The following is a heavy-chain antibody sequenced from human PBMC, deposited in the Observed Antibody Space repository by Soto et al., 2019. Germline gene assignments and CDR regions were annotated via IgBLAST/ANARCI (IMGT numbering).Heavy chain of an antibody. J-gene: IGHJ5*02. CDR1: GFAFGAYA. CDR3: AKGPVPQLLPSWWFDP. CDR2: ISGAGGNT. D-gene: IGHD6-13*01. V-gene: IGHV3-23*01. Sequence: EVQLLESGGGLVQPGGSLRPSCAASGFAFGAYAMTWVRQAPGNGLEWVSGISGAGGNTYYADSVKGRFTVSEDNSKKMLYLEMNSLRVEDTDIYCCAKGPVPQLLPSWWFDPWGQGTRVTVSS.